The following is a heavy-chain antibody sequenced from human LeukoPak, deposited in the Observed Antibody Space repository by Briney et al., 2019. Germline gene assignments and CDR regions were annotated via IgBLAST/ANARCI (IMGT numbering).Heavy chain of an antibody. J-gene: IGHJ4*02. Sequence: GGSLRLSCAASGFTFSDYWMHWVRQAPGKGLVWVSRINGDGSRTGYADSVKGRITISRDNAKNTLHLQMNSLRAEDTAAYYCAREKRYDDFDYWGQGTLVIVSS. CDR2: INGDGSRT. CDR3: AREKRYDDFDY. CDR1: GFTFSDYW. V-gene: IGHV3-74*01. D-gene: IGHD5-12*01.